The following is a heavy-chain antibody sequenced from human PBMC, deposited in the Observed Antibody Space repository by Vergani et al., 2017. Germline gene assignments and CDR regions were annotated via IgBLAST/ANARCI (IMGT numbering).Heavy chain of an antibody. CDR3: AKDLSYSTAWPHFDS. Sequence: QVHLVESGGGVVQPGRSLTLSCVASGFSFRAHGMHWVRQAPGKGLGCVTMISYGGDRRDYGDFAKGRFTISRDSSKTRYLQMNSLRVEDTAMYFCAKDLSYSTAWPHFDSRVQGTLVADSS. CDR1: GFSFRAHG. J-gene: IGHJ4*02. CDR2: ISYGGDRR. D-gene: IGHD4-11*01. V-gene: IGHV3-30*18.